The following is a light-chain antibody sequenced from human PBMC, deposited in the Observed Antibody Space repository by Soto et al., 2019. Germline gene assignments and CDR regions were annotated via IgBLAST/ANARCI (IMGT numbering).Light chain of an antibody. CDR2: GAS. J-gene: IGKJ1*01. CDR1: QSLSRNS. Sequence: EIVLTQSPGTLSLSRGERATLSCRASQSLSRNSLAWYQQKPGQAPRLLISGASTRATGIPDRFSGSGSGTDFTLTISRLEPGDFAVYYCQQYDSSPRTFGQGTRVEIK. CDR3: QQYDSSPRT. V-gene: IGKV3-20*01.